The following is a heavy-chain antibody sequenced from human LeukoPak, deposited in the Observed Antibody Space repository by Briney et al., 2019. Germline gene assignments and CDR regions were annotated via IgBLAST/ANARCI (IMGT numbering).Heavy chain of an antibody. Sequence: ASVKVSCKASGYTFTSYDINWVRQATGQGLEWMGRMNPNSGNTGYAQKFQGRVTMTRNTSISTAYMELSSLRSEDTAVYYCARISGYDSSGWFDPWGQGTLVTVSS. D-gene: IGHD5-12*01. CDR2: MNPNSGNT. J-gene: IGHJ5*02. CDR3: ARISGYDSSGWFDP. CDR1: GYTFTSYD. V-gene: IGHV1-8*01.